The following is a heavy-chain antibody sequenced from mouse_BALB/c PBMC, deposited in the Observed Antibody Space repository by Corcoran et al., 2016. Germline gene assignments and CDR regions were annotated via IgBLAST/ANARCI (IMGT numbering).Heavy chain of an antibody. J-gene: IGHJ1*01. CDR3: AIWDWYFDV. Sequence: EVQLQLSGAELVKPGASVKLSCTASGFNIKDTYMHWVKQRPEQGLEWIGRIDPANGNTKYDPKFQGKATITADTSSNTAYLQLSSLTSEDTAVYYCAIWDWYFDVWGAGTTVTVSS. V-gene: IGHV14-3*02. D-gene: IGHD4-1*01. CDR1: GFNIKDTY. CDR2: IDPANGNT.